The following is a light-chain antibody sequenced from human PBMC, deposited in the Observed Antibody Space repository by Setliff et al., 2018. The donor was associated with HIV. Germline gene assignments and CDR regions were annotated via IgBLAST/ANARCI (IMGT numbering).Light chain of an antibody. CDR2: NNR. V-gene: IGLV1-44*01. Sequence: SVLTQPPSASGTPGQRVTISCSGSSSNIGSSIVNWYQHLPGTAPKLLIYNNRQRPSGVPDRFSASKSGTSASLAITGLQSEDEADYYCAAWDESLFELVFGSGTKVTVL. CDR3: AAWDESLFELV. CDR1: SSNIGSSI. J-gene: IGLJ1*01.